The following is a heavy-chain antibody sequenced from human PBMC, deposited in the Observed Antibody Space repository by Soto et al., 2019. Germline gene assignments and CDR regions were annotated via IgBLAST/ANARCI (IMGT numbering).Heavy chain of an antibody. Sequence: SETLSLTCAVSGGSISSGGYSWSWIRQPPGKGLEWIGYIYHSGSTYYNPSLKSRVTISVDRSKNQFSLKLSSVTAADTAVYYCARDVREGYFDYWGQGTLVTVSS. CDR2: IYHSGST. J-gene: IGHJ4*02. V-gene: IGHV4-30-2*01. D-gene: IGHD1-26*01. CDR1: GGSISSGGYS. CDR3: ARDVREGYFDY.